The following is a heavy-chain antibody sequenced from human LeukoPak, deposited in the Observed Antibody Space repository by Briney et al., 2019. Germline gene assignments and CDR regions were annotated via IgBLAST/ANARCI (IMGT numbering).Heavy chain of an antibody. Sequence: PSETLSLTCAVYGGSFSGYYWSWIRQPPGKGLEWIGEINHSGSTNYNPSLKSRVTISVDTSKNQFSLKLSSVTAADTAVYYRARGPGPYFDLWGRGTLVTVSS. CDR3: ARGPGPYFDL. J-gene: IGHJ2*01. CDR1: GGSFSGYY. V-gene: IGHV4-34*01. CDR2: INHSGST.